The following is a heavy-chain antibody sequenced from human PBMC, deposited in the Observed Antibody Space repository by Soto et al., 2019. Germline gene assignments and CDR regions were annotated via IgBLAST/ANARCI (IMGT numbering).Heavy chain of an antibody. D-gene: IGHD6-19*01. CDR2: ISRSGGDR. J-gene: IGHJ6*02. CDR3: AKDFDTYSSPLQYGMDV. Sequence: GGSLRLSCAASGFTFTSYAMTWVRQAPGKGLEWVSAISRSGGDRFYADSVKGRFAISRDNSKNTLFLQMNSLRAEDTALYYCAKDFDTYSSPLQYGMDVWGQGTTVTVSS. V-gene: IGHV3-23*01. CDR1: GFTFTSYA.